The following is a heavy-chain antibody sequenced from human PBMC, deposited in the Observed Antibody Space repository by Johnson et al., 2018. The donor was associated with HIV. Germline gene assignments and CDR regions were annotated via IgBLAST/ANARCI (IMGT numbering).Heavy chain of an antibody. V-gene: IGHV3-30*02. J-gene: IGHJ3*02. Sequence: QMQLVESGGGVVQPGRSLRLSCAASGFTFSSYGMHWVRQAPGKGLEWVAFIRYDGSNKYYADSVKGRFTISRDNSKNTLYLQMNSLRAEDTAVYYCAKDMVRGFLGDALDIWGQGTMVTVSS. CDR2: IRYDGSNK. CDR3: AKDMVRGFLGDALDI. D-gene: IGHD3-10*01. CDR1: GFTFSSYG.